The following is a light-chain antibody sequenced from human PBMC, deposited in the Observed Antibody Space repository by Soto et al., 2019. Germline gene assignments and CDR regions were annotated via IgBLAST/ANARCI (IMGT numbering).Light chain of an antibody. CDR3: QSWGGGAHWG. CDR2: VNNDGSH. V-gene: IGLV4-69*01. Sequence: QLVLSQSPSASASLGASVKVTCTLSSGHSTYAVAWHQQAPQKGPRCLMLVNNDGSHTKGDGIPARFSGSSSGADRSLTIPSLQLGGGGGYYGQSWGGGAHWGFGGGTKLPFL. CDR1: SGHSTYA. J-gene: IGLJ3*02.